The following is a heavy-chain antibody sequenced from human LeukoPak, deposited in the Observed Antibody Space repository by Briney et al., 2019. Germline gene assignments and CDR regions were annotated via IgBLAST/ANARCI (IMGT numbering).Heavy chain of an antibody. Sequence: PSETLSLTCTVSGGSINSYYWSWIRQPPGKGLEWIGYIYYSGNTNYNPSLKSRVSISIDTSKNQLSLQLSSVTAAYTAVYYCARDRDSSGLRDFDLWGRSTLVTVSA. CDR3: ARDRDSSGLRDFDL. J-gene: IGHJ2*01. V-gene: IGHV4-59*01. CDR2: IYYSGNT. CDR1: GGSINSYY. D-gene: IGHD3-22*01.